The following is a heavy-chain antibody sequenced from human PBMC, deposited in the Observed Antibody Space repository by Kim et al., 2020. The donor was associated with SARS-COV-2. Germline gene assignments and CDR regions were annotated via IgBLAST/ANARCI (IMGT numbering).Heavy chain of an antibody. CDR3: ARRIAAAGTPIGY. V-gene: IGHV1-8*01. D-gene: IGHD6-13*01. Sequence: YAQKFQGRVNMTRNTSITTAYMELSSLRSEDTAVYYCARRIAAAGTPIGYWGQGTLGTVSS. J-gene: IGHJ4*02.